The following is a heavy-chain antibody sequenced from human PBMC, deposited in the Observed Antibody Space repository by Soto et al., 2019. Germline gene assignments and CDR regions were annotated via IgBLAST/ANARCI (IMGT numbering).Heavy chain of an antibody. V-gene: IGHV1-46*01. Sequence: QVQLVQSGAEVKKPGASVKVSCKASGYTFTSYYMHWVRQAPGQGLEWMGIINPSGGSTSYAQKCQGRVTMTRDTSTSTVYMELSSLRSEDTAVYYCARDRDDYVWGSYRNTFDYWGQGTLVTVSS. CDR3: ARDRDDYVWGSYRNTFDY. J-gene: IGHJ4*02. CDR1: GYTFTSYY. CDR2: INPSGGST. D-gene: IGHD3-16*02.